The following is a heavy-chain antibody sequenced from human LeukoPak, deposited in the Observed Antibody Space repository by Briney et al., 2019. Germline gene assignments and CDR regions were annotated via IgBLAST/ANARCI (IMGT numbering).Heavy chain of an antibody. CDR1: GGSISSGDYY. J-gene: IGHJ5*02. CDR2: IYYRGST. V-gene: IGHV4-30-4*02. D-gene: IGHD3-22*01. Sequence: SETLSLTCTVSGGSISSGDYYWSWIRQPPGKGLEWIGYIYYRGSTYYNPSLKSRVTISVDTSKNQFSLKLSSVTAADTAVYYCARGSSYYYDSAWFDPWGQGTLVTVSS. CDR3: ARGSSYYYDSAWFDP.